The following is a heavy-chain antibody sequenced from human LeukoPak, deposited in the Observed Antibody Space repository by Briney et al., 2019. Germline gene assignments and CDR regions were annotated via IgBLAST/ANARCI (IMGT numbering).Heavy chain of an antibody. CDR1: GFTFSDYY. V-gene: IGHV3-11*01. CDR2: ISSSGYSI. CDR3: ARGPPYGSGKFGPFDY. Sequence: GGSLRLSCAASGFTFSDYYMTWIRQAPGKGLAWVSYISSSGYSIYYADSVKGRFTISRDNAKKSLYLQMNSLRTEDTAVYYCARGPPYGSGKFGPFDYWGQGTLVTVSS. J-gene: IGHJ4*02. D-gene: IGHD3-10*01.